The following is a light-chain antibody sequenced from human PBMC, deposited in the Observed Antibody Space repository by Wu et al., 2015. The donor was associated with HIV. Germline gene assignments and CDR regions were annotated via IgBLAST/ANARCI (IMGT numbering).Light chain of an antibody. V-gene: IGKV1-9*01. CDR1: QGISNS. CDR3: QQSYT. Sequence: DIQMTQSSSTLSASVGDRVTITCRASQGISNSLVWYQQKPGKAPKLLIYDASTLHSGVPSRFSGSRSGTEFTLTISSLQSEDFALYYCQQSYTFGQGTKLEIK. CDR2: DAS. J-gene: IGKJ2*01.